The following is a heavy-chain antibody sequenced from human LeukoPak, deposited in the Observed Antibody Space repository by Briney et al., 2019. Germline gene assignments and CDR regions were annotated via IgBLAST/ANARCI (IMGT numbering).Heavy chain of an antibody. CDR2: INHSGST. CDR1: GGSFSGYY. J-gene: IGHJ6*04. V-gene: IGHV4-34*01. Sequence: SETLSLTCAVYGGSFSGYYWSWIRQPPGKGLGWIGEINHSGSTNYNPSLKSRVTISVDTSKNQFSLKLSSVTAADTAVYYCARGSWYRDGYYYYGMDVWGKGTTVTVSS. D-gene: IGHD6-13*01. CDR3: ARGSWYRDGYYYYGMDV.